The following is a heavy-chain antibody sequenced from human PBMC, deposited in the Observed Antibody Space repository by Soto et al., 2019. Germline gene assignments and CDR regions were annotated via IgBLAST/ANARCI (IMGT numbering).Heavy chain of an antibody. Sequence: ASVKVSCKASGYTFTSYGISWVRQARGQGLEWMGWISAYNGNTNYAQKLQGRVTMTTDTSTSTAYMELRSLRSDDTAVYYCARDQRITMIVVVTDAFDIWGQGTMVTVSS. CDR1: GYTFTSYG. J-gene: IGHJ3*02. CDR3: ARDQRITMIVVVTDAFDI. V-gene: IGHV1-18*01. CDR2: ISAYNGNT. D-gene: IGHD3-22*01.